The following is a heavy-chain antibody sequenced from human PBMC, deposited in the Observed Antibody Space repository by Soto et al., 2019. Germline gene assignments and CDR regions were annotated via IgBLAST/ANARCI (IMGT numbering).Heavy chain of an antibody. Sequence: SVKVSCKASGGTFSSYAISWVRQAPGQGLEWMGGIIPIFGTANYAQKFQGRVTITADKSTSTAYMELSSLRSEDTAVYYCARDQEWELLHYYYYGMDVWGQGTTVTVSS. CDR1: GGTFSSYA. V-gene: IGHV1-69*06. CDR3: ARDQEWELLHYYYYGMDV. CDR2: IIPIFGTA. J-gene: IGHJ6*02. D-gene: IGHD1-26*01.